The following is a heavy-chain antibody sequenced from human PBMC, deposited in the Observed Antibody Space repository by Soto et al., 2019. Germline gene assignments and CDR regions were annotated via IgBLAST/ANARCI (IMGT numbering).Heavy chain of an antibody. Sequence: EVQLLESGGKLVQPGGSLTLSCAASGFTFSTYAMAWVRQAPGKGLEWVSGVSASGLNTDYADPVKGRFYISRDNSKNTVSMLMNSLRAEDTALYYCAKHRPPRTSGYFFDYWGQGTRVTVSS. J-gene: IGHJ4*02. CDR2: VSASGLNT. V-gene: IGHV3-23*01. CDR3: AKHRPPRTSGYFFDY. D-gene: IGHD1-1*01. CDR1: GFTFSTYA.